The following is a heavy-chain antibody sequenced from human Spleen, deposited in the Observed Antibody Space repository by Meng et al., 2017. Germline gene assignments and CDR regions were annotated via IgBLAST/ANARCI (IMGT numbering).Heavy chain of an antibody. CDR1: GDSVLSNSAA. V-gene: IGHV6-1*01. D-gene: IGHD5-18*01. Sequence: QRRQLGPGLVKSSQTPAPTCARAGDSVLSNSAAWNWIRQSLSRGLEWLGRTYYRSKRYNDYAVSVKGRITINPDTSKNQFSLQLNSVTPEDMAVYYCARGYNYNYWGQGTLVTVSS. CDR3: ARGYNYNY. J-gene: IGHJ4*02. CDR2: TYYRSKRYN.